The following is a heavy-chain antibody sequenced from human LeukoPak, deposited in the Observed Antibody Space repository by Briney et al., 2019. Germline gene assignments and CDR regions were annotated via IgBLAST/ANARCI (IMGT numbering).Heavy chain of an antibody. D-gene: IGHD5-18*01. V-gene: IGHV4-34*01. CDR2: INHSGST. CDR1: GGYFSGYY. Sequence: ASETLSLTCAVYGGYFSGYYWSWIRQPPGKGLEWIGEINHSGSTNYNPSLKSRVTISVDTSKNQFSLKLSSVTAADTAVYYCARGDTAMDNPFDYWGQGTLVTVSS. CDR3: ARGDTAMDNPFDY. J-gene: IGHJ4*02.